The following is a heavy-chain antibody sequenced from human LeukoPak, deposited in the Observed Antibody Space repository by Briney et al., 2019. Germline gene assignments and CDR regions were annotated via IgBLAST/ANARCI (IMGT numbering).Heavy chain of an antibody. J-gene: IGHJ4*02. CDR2: IGGSNGIT. V-gene: IGHV3-23*01. Sequence: GGSLRLSCAASRFTFNSYAMSWVRQAPGKGLEWVSVIGGSNGITFYVGSVKGRFTISRDNSKDTLYLEMNSLRAEDTAVYYCARNENSGWGYFDYWGQGTLVTVSS. CDR1: RFTFNSYA. D-gene: IGHD5-12*01. CDR3: ARNENSGWGYFDY.